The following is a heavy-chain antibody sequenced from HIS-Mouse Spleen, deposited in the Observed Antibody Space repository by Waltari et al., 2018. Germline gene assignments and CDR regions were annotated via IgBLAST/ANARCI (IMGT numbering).Heavy chain of an antibody. CDR2: ISYDGSNK. J-gene: IGHJ3*02. CDR3: ARDLEQQLVLGAFDI. D-gene: IGHD6-13*01. V-gene: IGHV3-30-3*01. Sequence: QVQLVESGGGVVQPGRSLRLSCAASGFPFGSYAMHWARQAPGKGLEWVAVISYDGSNKYYADSVKGRFTISRDNSKNTLYLQMNSLRAEDTAVYYCARDLEQQLVLGAFDIWGQGTMVTVSS. CDR1: GFPFGSYA.